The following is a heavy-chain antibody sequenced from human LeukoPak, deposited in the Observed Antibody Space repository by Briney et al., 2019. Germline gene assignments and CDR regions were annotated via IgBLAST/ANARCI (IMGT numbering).Heavy chain of an antibody. CDR2: IKSKADGGTS. CDR1: GFTFGDAW. J-gene: IGHJ4*02. Sequence: GGSLRLSCTASGFTFGDAWMSWVRQTPGKGLEGVGRIKSKADGGTSDYLAPVKGRFTISRDDSKNTLYLQMNSLKTEDTGVYYCKTVQWPHWGQGILVTVSS. CDR3: KTVQWPH. V-gene: IGHV3-15*01. D-gene: IGHD6-19*01.